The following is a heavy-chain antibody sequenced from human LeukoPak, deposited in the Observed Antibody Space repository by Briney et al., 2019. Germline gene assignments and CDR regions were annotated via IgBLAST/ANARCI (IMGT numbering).Heavy chain of an antibody. CDR2: ISAYNGNT. V-gene: IGHV1-18*01. J-gene: IGHJ4*02. CDR1: GYTFTSYG. Sequence: ASVKVSCKASGYTFTSYGISWVRQAPGQGLEWMGWISAYNGNTNYAQKLQGRVTMTTDTSTSTAYMELRSLRSEDTAVYYCARGIDYYDSSGYYYFDYWGQGTLVTVSS. CDR3: ARGIDYYDSSGYYYFDY. D-gene: IGHD3-22*01.